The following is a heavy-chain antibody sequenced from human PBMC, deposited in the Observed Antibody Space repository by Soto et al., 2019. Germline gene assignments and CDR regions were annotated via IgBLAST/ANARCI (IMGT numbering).Heavy chain of an antibody. Sequence: SETLSLTCTVSGGSISSGGYYWSWIRQHPGKGLEWIGYIYYSGSTYYNPSLKSRVTISVDTSKNQFSLKLSSVTAADTAVYYCARVRMYYYDSSGYYADYWGQGTLVTVSS. J-gene: IGHJ4*02. CDR1: GGSISSGGYY. CDR3: ARVRMYYYDSSGYYADY. D-gene: IGHD3-22*01. V-gene: IGHV4-31*03. CDR2: IYYSGST.